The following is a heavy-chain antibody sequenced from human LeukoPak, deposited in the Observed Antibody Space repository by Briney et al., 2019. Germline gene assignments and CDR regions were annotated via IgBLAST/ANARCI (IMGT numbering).Heavy chain of an antibody. CDR3: ARTLYCSNGVCYILDY. J-gene: IGHJ4*02. CDR2: INSDGSIT. D-gene: IGHD2-8*01. V-gene: IGHV3-74*01. CDR1: GFTFSSYW. Sequence: PGGSLRLSCAASGFTFSSYWMQWVRQAPAQGLVWVSRINSDGSITSYADSVKGRFTISRDNAKNTLYLQMNSLRAEDTAVYYCARTLYCSNGVCYILDYWGQGTLLTVSS.